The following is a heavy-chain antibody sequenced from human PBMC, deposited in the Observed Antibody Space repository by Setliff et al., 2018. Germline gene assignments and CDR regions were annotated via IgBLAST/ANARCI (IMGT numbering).Heavy chain of an antibody. D-gene: IGHD3-10*01. J-gene: IGHJ6*02. CDR1: GFTFSNYW. CDR3: ARDGVFYAMDF. CDR2: VYSGSPNT. V-gene: IGHV3-23*03. Sequence: GGSLRLSCGASGFTFSNYWMYWVRQAPGKGLEWVSVVYSGSPNTYYAASVKGRFTISRDNSKNTLYLQMNSLRAEDSAVYYCARDGVFYAMDFWGQGTTVTVSS.